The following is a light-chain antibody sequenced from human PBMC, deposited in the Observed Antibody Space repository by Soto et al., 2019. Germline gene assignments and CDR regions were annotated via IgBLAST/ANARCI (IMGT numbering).Light chain of an antibody. CDR1: ENINTY. Sequence: IVLTQSPATLSVSPGETATLSCRASENINTYFAWYQQKPGQAPKLLIYDASNRATGITARFSASGSGTDFTLTISSLEPEDFAVYYCQHRNNWPLTFGGGTKVEIK. CDR2: DAS. V-gene: IGKV3-11*01. CDR3: QHRNNWPLT. J-gene: IGKJ4*01.